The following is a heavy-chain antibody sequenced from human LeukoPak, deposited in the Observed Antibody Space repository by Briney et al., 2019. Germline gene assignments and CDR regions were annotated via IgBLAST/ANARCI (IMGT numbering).Heavy chain of an antibody. D-gene: IGHD4-17*01. CDR3: ARAYGDSYSSYYYCMDV. CDR2: INPNSGGT. J-gene: IGHJ6*03. CDR1: GHTFTGYY. V-gene: IGHV1-2*02. Sequence: GASVKVSCKASGHTFTGYYMHWVRQAPGQGLEWMGWINPNSGGTNYAQKFQGRVTMTRDTSISTAYMELSRLRSDDTAVYYCARAYGDSYSSYYYCMDVWGKGTTVTVSS.